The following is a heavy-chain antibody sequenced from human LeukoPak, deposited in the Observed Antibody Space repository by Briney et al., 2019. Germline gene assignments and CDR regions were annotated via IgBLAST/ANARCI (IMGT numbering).Heavy chain of an antibody. CDR2: IRSSSSYR. CDR1: GFTFSDYY. D-gene: IGHD4-17*01. V-gene: IGHV3-11*05. CDR3: VRDLRLETTSGY. J-gene: IGHJ4*02. Sequence: GGSLRLSCAASGFTFSDYYMSWIRQAPGKGLEWISYIRSSSSYRNYADSVKGRLTISRDNAKNSLYLQMNSLRAEDTAVYWCVRDLRLETTSGYWGQGTLVTVSS.